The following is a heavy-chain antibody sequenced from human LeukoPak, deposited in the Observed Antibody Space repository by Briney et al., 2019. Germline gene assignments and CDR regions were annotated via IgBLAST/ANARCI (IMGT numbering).Heavy chain of an antibody. V-gene: IGHV3-21*01. CDR2: ISSSSSYI. D-gene: IGHD4-17*01. Sequence: GGSLRLSCAASGFTFSSYSMNWVRQAPGKGLEWVSSISSSSSYIYYADSVKGRFTISRDNAKNSQYPQMNSLRAEDTAVYYCARPATTGHYYGMDVWGQGTTVTVSS. CDR3: ARPATTGHYYGMDV. J-gene: IGHJ6*02. CDR1: GFTFSSYS.